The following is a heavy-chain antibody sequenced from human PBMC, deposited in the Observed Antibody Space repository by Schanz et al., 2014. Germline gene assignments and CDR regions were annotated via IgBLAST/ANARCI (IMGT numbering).Heavy chain of an antibody. J-gene: IGHJ2*01. CDR1: GFIFSNFA. D-gene: IGHD1-26*01. CDR2: VGDTGTTK. V-gene: IGHV3-30*03. Sequence: VHLVESGGGLVQPGGSLRLSCAASGFIFSNFAMEWVRQAPGKGLEWVAVVGDTGTTKFYADSVKGRLTVSRDNSENTVYLEFHSLRSEDTALYYCAREAKWGQWYFDLWGRGSLVTVSS. CDR3: AREAKWGQWYFDL.